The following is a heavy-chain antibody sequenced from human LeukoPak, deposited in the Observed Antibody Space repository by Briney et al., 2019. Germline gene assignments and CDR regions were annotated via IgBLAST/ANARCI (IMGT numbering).Heavy chain of an antibody. J-gene: IGHJ4*02. V-gene: IGHV1-69*01. CDR1: GGTFSSYA. CDR3: ARDLGRISMTSVTTGFFMDY. Sequence: SVKVSCKASGGTFSSYAISWVRQAPGQGLEWMGGIIPISGTANYAQKFQGRVTITADESTSTAYMELSSLRSEDTAVYYCARDLGRISMTSVTTGFFMDYWGQGTLVTVSS. CDR2: IIPISGTA. D-gene: IGHD4-17*01.